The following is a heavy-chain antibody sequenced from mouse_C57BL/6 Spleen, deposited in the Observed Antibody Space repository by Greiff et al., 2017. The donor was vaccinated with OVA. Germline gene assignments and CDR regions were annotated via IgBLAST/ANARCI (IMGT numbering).Heavy chain of an antibody. Sequence: EVKLVESGAELVKPGASVKLSCTASGFNIKDYYMHWVKQRTEQGLEWIGRIDPEDGETKYAPKFQGKATITADTSSSTAYMQLSSLTSEDSAVYYCARDYGSIYAMDYWGQGTSVTVSS. J-gene: IGHJ4*01. CDR2: IDPEDGET. CDR1: GFNIKDYY. CDR3: ARDYGSIYAMDY. D-gene: IGHD1-1*01. V-gene: IGHV14-2*01.